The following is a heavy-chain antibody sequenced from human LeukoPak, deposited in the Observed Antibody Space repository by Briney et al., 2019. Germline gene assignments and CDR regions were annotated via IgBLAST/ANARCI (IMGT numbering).Heavy chain of an antibody. CDR3: ARTRYYYNSRSYGAPYYFDY. CDR2: IYSSGST. D-gene: IGHD3-10*01. CDR1: GGSISSGNYY. V-gene: IGHV4-61*02. Sequence: SETLSLTCTVSGGSISSGNYYWTWLRQPAGKGLEWIGRIYSSGSTSNNPSLKSRVTISVDTSKNQFSLRLSSVTAADTAVYYCARTRYYYNSRSYGAPYYFDYWGQGTLVTVSS. J-gene: IGHJ4*02.